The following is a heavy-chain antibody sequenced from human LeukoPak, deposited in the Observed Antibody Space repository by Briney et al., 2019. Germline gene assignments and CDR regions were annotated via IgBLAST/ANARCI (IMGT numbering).Heavy chain of an antibody. CDR3: ARSGLLWFGELFYGMDV. D-gene: IGHD3-10*01. CDR1: GGSFSGYY. CDR2: INHSGST. J-gene: IGHJ6*02. Sequence: PSETLSLTCAVYGGSFSGYYWSWIRQPPGKGLEWIGEINHSGSTNYNPSLKSRVTISVDTSKNQFSLKLSSVTAADTAVYYCARSGLLWFGELFYGMDVWGQGTTVTVSS. V-gene: IGHV4-34*01.